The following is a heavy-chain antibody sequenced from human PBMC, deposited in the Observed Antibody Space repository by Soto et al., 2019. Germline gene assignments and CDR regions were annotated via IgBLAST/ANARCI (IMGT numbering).Heavy chain of an antibody. J-gene: IGHJ4*02. CDR2: SRNKANSYTT. CDR3: VRATYSNNWNIDY. V-gene: IGHV3-72*01. CDR1: GFTFSDYY. Sequence: EVQLVESGGGLVQPGGSLRLSCAASGFTFSDYYMDWVRQAPGKGLEWVGRSRNKANSYTTEYAASVKGRFTISSDNSENSLYLQMDSLKPEDTAVYSCVRATYSNNWNIDYSGQGTLVTVSS. D-gene: IGHD6-13*01.